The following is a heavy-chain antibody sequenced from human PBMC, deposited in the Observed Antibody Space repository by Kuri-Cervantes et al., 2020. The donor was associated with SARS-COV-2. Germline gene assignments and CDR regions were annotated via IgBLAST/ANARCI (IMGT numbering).Heavy chain of an antibody. CDR3: ARGPPSSIAARRVSFDY. V-gene: IGHV4-34*01. D-gene: IGHD6-6*01. J-gene: IGHJ4*02. CDR1: GGSFSGYY. CDR2: INHSGST. Sequence: GSLRLSCAVYGGSFSGYYWSWIRQPPGKGLEWIGEINHSGSTNYNPPLKSRVTISVDTSKNQFSLKLSSVTAADTAVYYCARGPPSSIAARRVSFDYWGQGTLVTVSS.